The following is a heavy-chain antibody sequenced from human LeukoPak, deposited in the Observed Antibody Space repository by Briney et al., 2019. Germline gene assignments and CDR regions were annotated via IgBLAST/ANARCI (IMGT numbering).Heavy chain of an antibody. CDR3: ARDVVSRYFDL. CDR1: EFTFRNYG. Sequence: PGGSLRLSCAASEFTFRNYGMHWVRQAPDKGLEWVAVIWYDGSKKYYEDSVKDRFTISRDNSKNTLYLRMNSLRAEDTAVYYCARDVVSRYFDLWGRGTLVTVSS. V-gene: IGHV3-33*01. D-gene: IGHD2-15*01. J-gene: IGHJ2*01. CDR2: IWYDGSKK.